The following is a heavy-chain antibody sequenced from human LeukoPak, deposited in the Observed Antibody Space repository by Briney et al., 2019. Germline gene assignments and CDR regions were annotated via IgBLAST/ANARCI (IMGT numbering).Heavy chain of an antibody. J-gene: IGHJ4*02. CDR1: GYTFTGYY. V-gene: IGHV1-2*02. D-gene: IGHD6-19*01. CDR3: ARAITDAAGPFDY. CDR2: INPNSGGT. Sequence: ASVKVSCKASGYTFTGYYMHWVRQAPGQGLEWMGWINPNSGGTNYAQKFQGRVTMTRDTSISTAYMELSRLRSDDTAVYYCARAITDAAGPFDYWGQGTLVTVSS.